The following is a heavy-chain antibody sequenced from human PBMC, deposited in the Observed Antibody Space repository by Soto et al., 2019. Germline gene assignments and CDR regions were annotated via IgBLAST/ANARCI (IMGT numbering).Heavy chain of an antibody. Sequence: SETLSLTCTVSGGSVSSGSFYWGWVRQPPGKGLEWIGYIYYIGRTNYNPSLKSRVTISVDTSKHQFSLKLSSRTAADTAVYYCASLRGAGGWFDPWGQGTLVTVS. J-gene: IGHJ5*02. V-gene: IGHV4-61*01. CDR1: GGSVSSGSFY. CDR3: ASLRGAGGWFDP. CDR2: IYYIGRT. D-gene: IGHD3-16*01.